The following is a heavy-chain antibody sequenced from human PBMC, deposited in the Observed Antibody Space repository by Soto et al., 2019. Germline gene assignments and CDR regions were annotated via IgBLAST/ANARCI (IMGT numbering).Heavy chain of an antibody. J-gene: IGHJ5*02. Sequence: GASVKVSCKASGYTFTSYGISWVRQAPGQGLEWMGWISAYNGNTNYAQKLQGRVTMTTDTSTSTAYMELSSLRSEDTAVYYCALDMDYCSSTSCYENWFDPWGQGTLVTVSS. V-gene: IGHV1-18*01. CDR2: ISAYNGNT. CDR1: GYTFTSYG. CDR3: ALDMDYCSSTSCYENWFDP. D-gene: IGHD2-2*01.